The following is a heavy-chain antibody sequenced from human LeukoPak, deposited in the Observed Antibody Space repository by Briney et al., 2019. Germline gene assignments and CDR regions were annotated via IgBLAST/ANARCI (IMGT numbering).Heavy chain of an antibody. CDR2: INHSGST. V-gene: IGHV4-34*01. J-gene: IGHJ5*02. CDR1: GGSFSGYY. Sequence: SETLSLTCAVYGGSFSGYYWSWIRQPPGKGLEWIGEINHSGSTNYNPSLKSRVTISVDTSKNQFSLQLNSVTPEDTAVYYCARWGFGEHQLGFDPWGQGTLVTVSS. CDR3: ARWGFGEHQLGFDP. D-gene: IGHD3-10*01.